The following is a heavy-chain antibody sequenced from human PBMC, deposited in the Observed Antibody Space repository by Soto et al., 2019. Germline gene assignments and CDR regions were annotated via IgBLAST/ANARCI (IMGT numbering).Heavy chain of an antibody. J-gene: IGHJ4*02. CDR2: INPNSGGT. Sequence: ASVKVSCKASGYTFTGYYMQWVRQAPGQGLEWMGWINPNSGGTNYAQKFQGWVTMTRDTSISTAYMELSRLRSDDTAVYYCARGWFGELPLGNFDYWGQGTLVTVSS. V-gene: IGHV1-2*04. CDR3: ARGWFGELPLGNFDY. D-gene: IGHD3-10*01. CDR1: GYTFTGYY.